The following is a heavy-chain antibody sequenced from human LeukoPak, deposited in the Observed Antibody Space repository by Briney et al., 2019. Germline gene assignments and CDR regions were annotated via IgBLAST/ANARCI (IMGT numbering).Heavy chain of an antibody. D-gene: IGHD3-22*01. CDR1: GFTFSECG. J-gene: IGHJ4*02. CDR3: ASCLDTSGYPSGPLDY. CDR2: IRFDSLNT. V-gene: IGHV3-30*02. Sequence: PGGSLRLSCAASGFTFSECGMHWVRQAPGKGLEWVSFIRFDSLNTYYSSSVKGRFTISRDNSKNTLYLQMNALRPDDTAVYYCASCLDTSGYPSGPLDYWGQGTLVTVSS.